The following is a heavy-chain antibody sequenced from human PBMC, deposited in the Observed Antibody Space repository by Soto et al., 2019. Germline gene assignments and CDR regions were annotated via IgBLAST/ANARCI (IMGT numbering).Heavy chain of an antibody. J-gene: IGHJ5*02. Sequence: SETLSLTCTVSGGSISSYYRSWIRQPAGKGLEWIGRMYTSGSTNYNPSLKRRVTMSVDTSKNQFSLKLSSVTAADTAVYFCARDSSIARNWFDPWGQGTLVTVSS. V-gene: IGHV4-4*07. D-gene: IGHD6-6*01. CDR3: ARDSSIARNWFDP. CDR1: GGSISSYY. CDR2: MYTSGST.